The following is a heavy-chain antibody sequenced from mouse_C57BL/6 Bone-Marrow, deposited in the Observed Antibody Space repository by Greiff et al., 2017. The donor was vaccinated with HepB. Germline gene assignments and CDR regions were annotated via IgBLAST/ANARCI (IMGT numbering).Heavy chain of an antibody. CDR1: GYTFTSYW. V-gene: IGHV1-52*01. CDR3: ARGGLSYAMDY. D-gene: IGHD6-5*01. J-gene: IGHJ4*01. CDR2: IDPSDSET. Sequence: QVQLQQPGAELVRPGSSVKLSCKASGYTFTSYWMHWVKQRPIQGLEWIGNIDPSDSETHYNQKFKDKATLTVDKSSSTAYMQLSSLTSEDSAVYYCARGGLSYAMDYWGQGTSVTVSS.